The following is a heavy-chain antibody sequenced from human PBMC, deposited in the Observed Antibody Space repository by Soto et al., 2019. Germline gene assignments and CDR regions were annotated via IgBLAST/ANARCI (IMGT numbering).Heavy chain of an antibody. Sequence: GGSLRLSCAASGFTFSSYAMSWVRQAPGKGLEWVSAISGSGGSTYYADSVKGRFTISRDNSKNTLYLQMNSLRAEDTAVYYCAKDAHLHPHYDFWSGYDYWGQGTLVTVSS. CDR3: AKDAHLHPHYDFWSGYDY. CDR1: GFTFSSYA. CDR2: ISGSGGST. J-gene: IGHJ4*02. D-gene: IGHD3-3*01. V-gene: IGHV3-23*01.